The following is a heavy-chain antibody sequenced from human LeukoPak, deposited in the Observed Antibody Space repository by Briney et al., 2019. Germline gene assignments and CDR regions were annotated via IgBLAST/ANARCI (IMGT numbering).Heavy chain of an antibody. V-gene: IGHV3-23*01. D-gene: IGHD2-15*01. Sequence: GGSLRLSCAASGFTFNNYAMSWVRQAPGKGPEWLSAISGSGGSTYYADSVKGRFTISRDNSKNTLYLQMNSLRAEDTAVYYCAKDGYCSGGSCYYDYWGQGTLVTVPS. CDR2: ISGSGGST. J-gene: IGHJ4*02. CDR3: AKDGYCSGGSCYYDY. CDR1: GFTFNNYA.